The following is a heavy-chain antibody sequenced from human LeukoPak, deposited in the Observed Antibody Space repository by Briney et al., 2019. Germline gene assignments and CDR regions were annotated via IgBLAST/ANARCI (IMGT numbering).Heavy chain of an antibody. CDR2: IRYEGSYK. V-gene: IGHV3-30*02. CDR1: GFTFSSYG. Sequence: GGSLRLSCAASGFTFSSYGMHWVRQAPGKGLEWVAFIRYEGSYKYYADSVKGRFTISRDDSKSTLGLQMNSLRAEDTAAYYCVKEGGHKIPFDYWGQGTLVTVSS. D-gene: IGHD1-26*01. J-gene: IGHJ4*02. CDR3: VKEGGHKIPFDY.